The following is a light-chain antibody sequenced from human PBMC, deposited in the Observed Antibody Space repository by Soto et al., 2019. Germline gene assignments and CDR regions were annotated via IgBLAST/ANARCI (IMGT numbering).Light chain of an antibody. V-gene: IGLV1-40*01. J-gene: IGLJ3*02. CDR3: QSYDNILSASV. CDR2: ANL. Sequence: QSVLTQPPSVSGAPGQRVTISCTGSSSNIGAGYDVHWYQQLPGTAPKLLIYANLNRPSGVPDRFSGSKSGTSASLAITGLQAEDEGDYYCQSYDNILSASVFGGGTKVTVL. CDR1: SSNIGAGYD.